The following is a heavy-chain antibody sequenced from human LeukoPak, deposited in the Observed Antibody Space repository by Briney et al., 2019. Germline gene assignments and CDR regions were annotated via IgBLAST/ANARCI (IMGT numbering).Heavy chain of an antibody. CDR3: ARRPTTNFDF. D-gene: IGHD1-26*01. V-gene: IGHV5-51*01. J-gene: IGHJ4*02. CDR1: GYKFSNYW. Sequence: GESLKISCKASGYKFSNYWIAWVRQMPGKGLEWMGTIYPDDSDARYSPSFQGQVTLSVDKSVTTAYLQWNSLKASDTAIYYCARRPTTNFDFWGQGTLVTVSS. CDR2: IYPDDSDA.